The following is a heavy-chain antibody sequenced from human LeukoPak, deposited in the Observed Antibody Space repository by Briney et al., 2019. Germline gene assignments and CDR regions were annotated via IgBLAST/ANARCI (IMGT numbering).Heavy chain of an antibody. J-gene: IGHJ4*02. CDR2: TTHSGSS. D-gene: IGHD1-26*01. CDR3: ARMWPGRIGGSLGSSDY. Sequence: SETLSLTCGVAGGSFRGYYWTWIRQAPGKGLEWIGETTHSGSSNYNPSLRSRVNISVGMAKNQFSLTLSSVTAADTAEYYCARMWPGRIGGSLGSSDYWGQGTLVTVSS. V-gene: IGHV4-34*01. CDR1: GGSFRGYY.